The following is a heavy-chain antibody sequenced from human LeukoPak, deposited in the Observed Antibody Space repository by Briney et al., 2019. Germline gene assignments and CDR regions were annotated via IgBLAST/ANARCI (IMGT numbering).Heavy chain of an antibody. Sequence: GGSLRLSCAASGFTFSSYAMSWVRQAPGKGLHWVSAISSSGHFTYYADSVKGRFTISRDNSKNTLFLQMNSLSAEDTAVYYCANCGVAATYDAFDIWGQGTMVTVSS. CDR3: ANCGVAATYDAFDI. CDR1: GFTFSSYA. V-gene: IGHV3-23*01. J-gene: IGHJ3*02. D-gene: IGHD2-15*01. CDR2: ISSSGHFT.